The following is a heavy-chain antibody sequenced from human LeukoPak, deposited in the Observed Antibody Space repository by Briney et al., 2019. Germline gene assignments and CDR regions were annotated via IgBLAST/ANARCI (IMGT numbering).Heavy chain of an antibody. CDR2: ISYDGRNK. J-gene: IGHJ4*02. D-gene: IGHD3-22*01. CDR1: GFTFRSFG. Sequence: GGSLRLSCAASGFTFRSFGMRWVRQAPGKGLEWVAVISYDGRNKYYADSVKGRFIISRDNSKNTVFLQMNSLRPEDTAVYYCAKDLYDRSGYYYTIMDYWGQGTLVTVTS. CDR3: AKDLYDRSGYYYTIMDY. V-gene: IGHV3-30*18.